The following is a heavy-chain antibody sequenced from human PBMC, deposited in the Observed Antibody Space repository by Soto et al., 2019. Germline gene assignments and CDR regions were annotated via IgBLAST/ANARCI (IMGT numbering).Heavy chain of an antibody. V-gene: IGHV1-18*01. CDR3: AREAAKYCGGDCPFDY. CDR1: GYTFTSYG. J-gene: IGHJ4*02. Sequence: QVQLVQSGAEVKKPGASVKVSCKASGYTFTSYGISWVRQAPGQGLEWMGWISAYNGNTNYAQKLQGRVTMTTDTSTSRAYMELWSLRSDDTAVYYCAREAAKYCGGDCPFDYWGQGTLVTVSS. D-gene: IGHD2-21*02. CDR2: ISAYNGNT.